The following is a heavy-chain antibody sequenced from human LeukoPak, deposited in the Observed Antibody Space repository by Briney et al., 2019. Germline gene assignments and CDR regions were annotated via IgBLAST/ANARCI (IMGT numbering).Heavy chain of an antibody. Sequence: GGSLRLSCAASGFTFTNTWLNWVRQAPGKGLEWLGRIKSKTDGGTTDSAAPVKGRFTISRDDSKNMVYLQMNSLQTEDTAVYYCTTVGISGWDDYWGQGTLVTVSS. CDR1: GFTFTNTW. CDR2: IKSKTDGGTT. CDR3: TTVGISGWDDY. D-gene: IGHD6-19*01. J-gene: IGHJ4*02. V-gene: IGHV3-15*01.